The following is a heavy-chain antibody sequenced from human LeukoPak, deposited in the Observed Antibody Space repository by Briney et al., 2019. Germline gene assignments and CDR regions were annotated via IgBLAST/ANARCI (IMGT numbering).Heavy chain of an antibody. Sequence: PSETLSLTCTVSGGSIRYYYWSWIRQPPGKGLQWIGYIYSTGTTNYNPSLKSRLTISVDTSKNQFSLKLTSVTAADTAIYYCARDGAFDIWGQGTMVTVSP. V-gene: IGHV4-59*01. CDR2: IYSTGTT. J-gene: IGHJ3*02. CDR1: GGSIRYYY. CDR3: ARDGAFDI.